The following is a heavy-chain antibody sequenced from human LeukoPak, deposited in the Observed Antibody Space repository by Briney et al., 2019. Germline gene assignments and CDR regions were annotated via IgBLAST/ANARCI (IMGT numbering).Heavy chain of an antibody. V-gene: IGHV4-59*12. CDR2: IYYSGTT. Sequence: SETLSLTCTVSGGSISSYYWSWIRQPPGKGLEWIGYIYYSGTTNYNPSLKSRVTISVDTSKNQFSLKLSSVTAADTAVYYCARRSGPAAISGYFDYWGQGTLVTVSS. D-gene: IGHD2-2*02. J-gene: IGHJ4*02. CDR3: ARRSGPAAISGYFDY. CDR1: GGSISSYY.